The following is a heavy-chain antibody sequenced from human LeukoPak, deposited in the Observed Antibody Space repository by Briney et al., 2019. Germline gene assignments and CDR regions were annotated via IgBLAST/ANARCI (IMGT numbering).Heavy chain of an antibody. CDR3: ARGGTLVQGVSILYGMDV. D-gene: IGHD3-10*01. J-gene: IGHJ6*02. CDR1: GDTFTSYD. CDR2: MNPRSGNT. V-gene: IGHV1-8*01. Sequence: GASVKVSCKTSGDTFTSYDISWVRQATGQGLEWMGWMNPRSGNTIYTQKFQGRVAMTRDTSTSTAYMELSSLRSEDTAVYYCARGGTLVQGVSILYGMDVWGQGTTVTVSS.